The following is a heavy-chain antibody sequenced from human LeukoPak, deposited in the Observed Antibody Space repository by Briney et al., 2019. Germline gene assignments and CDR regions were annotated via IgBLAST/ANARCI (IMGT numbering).Heavy chain of an antibody. D-gene: IGHD6-19*01. CDR3: ARVLVDSSGWDEYFDH. CDR2: IYYSGST. V-gene: IGHV4-59*01. CDR1: GGSISSYY. J-gene: IGHJ4*02. Sequence: SETLSLTCTVSGGSISSYYWSWIRQPPGKGLEWIGYIYYSGSTNYNPSLKSRVTISVDTSKNQFSLKLSSVTAADTAVYYCARVLVDSSGWDEYFDHWGQGTLVTVSS.